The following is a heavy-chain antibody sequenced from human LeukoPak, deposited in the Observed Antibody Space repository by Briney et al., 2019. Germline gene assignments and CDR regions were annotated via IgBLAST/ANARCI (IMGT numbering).Heavy chain of an antibody. CDR3: AKVRGYSYGLDY. D-gene: IGHD5-18*01. CDR1: GFTIHDHA. J-gene: IGHJ4*02. Sequence: GGSLRLSCVGSGFTIHDHAMHWVRQAPGKGLEWVSGIDWNSGRIGYADSVKGRFTISRDNAKNSLYLQMNSLRAEDTAVYYCAKVRGYSYGLDYWGQGTLVTVSS. CDR2: IDWNSGRI. V-gene: IGHV3-9*01.